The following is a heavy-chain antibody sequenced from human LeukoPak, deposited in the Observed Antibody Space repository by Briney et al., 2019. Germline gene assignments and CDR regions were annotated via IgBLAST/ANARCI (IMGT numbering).Heavy chain of an antibody. CDR1: GFTFGSYW. CDR3: ARTAPWLVPDY. V-gene: IGHV3-7*01. Sequence: PGGSLRLSCAASGFTFGSYWMSWVRQAPGKGLEWVANIKQDGSEKYYVDSVKGRFTISRDNAKNSLYLQMNSLRAEDTAVYYCARTAPWLVPDYWGQGTLVTVSS. CDR2: IKQDGSEK. D-gene: IGHD6-19*01. J-gene: IGHJ4*02.